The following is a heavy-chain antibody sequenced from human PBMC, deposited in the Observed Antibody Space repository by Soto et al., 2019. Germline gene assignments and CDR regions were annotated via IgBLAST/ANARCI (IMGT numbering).Heavy chain of an antibody. Sequence: GGSLRLPSAASGFTFSNYAASWLRQAPGKVLEWVSAISGGGGSTYYADSVKGRFTISRDNSKNTMYLQMNSLRAEDTAVYYCAKDDAFWSGYYSQYYFDYWGQGTLVTVSS. D-gene: IGHD3-3*01. CDR2: ISGGGGST. V-gene: IGHV3-23*01. J-gene: IGHJ4*02. CDR1: GFTFSNYA. CDR3: AKDDAFWSGYYSQYYFDY.